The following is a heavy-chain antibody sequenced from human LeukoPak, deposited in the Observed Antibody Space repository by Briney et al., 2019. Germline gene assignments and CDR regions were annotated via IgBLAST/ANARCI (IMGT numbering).Heavy chain of an antibody. D-gene: IGHD2-15*01. CDR1: GFAVSSYA. CDR2: ISASGGST. CDR3: AKWLEGGRPDFDS. J-gene: IGHJ4*02. Sequence: GGSLRLSCAASGFAVSSYAMTWVRQAPGKGLEWGSAISASGGSTYYADSVKGRFTISRDNSRNTLYLQMNGLRAEDTAVYYCAKWLEGGRPDFDSWGQGTLVTVSS. V-gene: IGHV3-23*01.